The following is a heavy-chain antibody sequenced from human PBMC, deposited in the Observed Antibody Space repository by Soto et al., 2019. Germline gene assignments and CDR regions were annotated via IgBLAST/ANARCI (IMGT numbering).Heavy chain of an antibody. CDR2: VKEDGSEI. CDR1: GGKVIGYG. D-gene: IGHD5-12*01. CDR3: MRSCGFDYVN. J-gene: IGHJ4*02. Sequence: GVPLRLRYGVSGGKVIGYGGSCVSKAQGKGLESVASVKEDGSEIYYLHSVRGRLSISRDRAGNALHLTMNYLSAEDTGVYFCMRSCGFDYVNWGQRTLVTVS. V-gene: IGHV3-7*01.